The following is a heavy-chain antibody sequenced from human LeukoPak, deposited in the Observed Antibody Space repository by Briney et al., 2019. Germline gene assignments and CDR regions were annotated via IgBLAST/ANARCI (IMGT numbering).Heavy chain of an antibody. CDR3: ARGFGSSWYGDWFDR. D-gene: IGHD6-13*01. CDR2: INPNSGGT. J-gene: IGHJ5*02. CDR1: GYTFTGYY. V-gene: IGHV1-2*02. Sequence: ASLKVSCKASGYTFTGYYMHWVRQAPGQGVEWMGWINPNSGGTNYAQKFQGRVTMTRDTSISTAYIERSRRRSDHTAVYYCARGFGSSWYGDWFDRWGQATLVTVYS.